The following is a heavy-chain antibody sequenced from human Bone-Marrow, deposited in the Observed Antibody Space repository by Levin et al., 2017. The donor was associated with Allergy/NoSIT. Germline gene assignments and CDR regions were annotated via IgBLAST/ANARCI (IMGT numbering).Heavy chain of an antibody. D-gene: IGHD1-1*01. J-gene: IGHJ6*02. Sequence: ASVKVSCKASGYTFTNYGIGWVRQAPGQGLEWLGWITGYNLKTKYAEKFQGRVIMTRDTSTGTAYMELRSLRGDDTAVYYCARLLEVRIYYPGLDVWGQGTTVTVSS. V-gene: IGHV1-18*01. CDR3: ARLLEVRIYYPGLDV. CDR1: GYTFTNYG. CDR2: ITGYNLKT.